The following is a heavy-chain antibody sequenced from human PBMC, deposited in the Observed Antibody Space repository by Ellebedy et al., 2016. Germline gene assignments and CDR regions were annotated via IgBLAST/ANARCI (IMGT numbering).Heavy chain of an antibody. Sequence: GGSLRLSCAASGFTFNSFAMNWVRQAPGKGLEWVSSISSTGTYIYYADSVKGRFTISRDNSKKSLFLQMNSLTTEATAVYYCASRALAVAGTDPPRDYYYAMDVWGQGTTVTVSS. CDR1: GFTFNSFA. J-gene: IGHJ6*02. V-gene: IGHV3-21*01. CDR2: ISSTGTYI. D-gene: IGHD6-19*01. CDR3: ASRALAVAGTDPPRDYYYAMDV.